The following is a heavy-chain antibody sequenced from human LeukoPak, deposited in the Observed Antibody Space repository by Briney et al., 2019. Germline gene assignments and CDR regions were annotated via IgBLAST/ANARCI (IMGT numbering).Heavy chain of an antibody. CDR2: ISSSGSTI. V-gene: IGHV3-48*03. D-gene: IGHD5-18*01. CDR3: ARGASGNSYGYGDY. Sequence: GGSLRLSCAASGFTFSSYEMNWVRQAPGKGLEWVSYISSSGSTIYYADSVKGRLTISRDNAKNTLYLQMNGLRAEDTAVYYCARGASGNSYGYGDYSGQRTLVTVSS. J-gene: IGHJ4*02. CDR1: GFTFSSYE.